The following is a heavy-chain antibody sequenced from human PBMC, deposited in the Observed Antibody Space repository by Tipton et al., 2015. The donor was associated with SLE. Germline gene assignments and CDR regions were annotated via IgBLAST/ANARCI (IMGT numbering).Heavy chain of an antibody. CDR2: IYHSGGT. Sequence: TLSLTCTVSGGSISSYYYSWIRQPPGKGLEWIGHIYHSGGTYYNPSLKGRVTISLDTSKNQFSLKLSSVTAADTAVYYCARAKGSGTYSSGQFDSWGQGTLVTVSS. J-gene: IGHJ4*02. D-gene: IGHD3-10*01. CDR1: GGSISSYY. CDR3: ARAKGSGTYSSGQFDS. V-gene: IGHV4-59*01.